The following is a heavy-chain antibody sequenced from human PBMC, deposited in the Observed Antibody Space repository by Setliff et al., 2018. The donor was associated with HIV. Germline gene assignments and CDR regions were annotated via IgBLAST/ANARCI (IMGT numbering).Heavy chain of an antibody. Sequence: SETLSLTCTVSGGSISTGGYYWSWIRQQPGKGLEWIGYSDYNGRTYCNPSLKSRVTISVDTSKNQFSLKLSSVTAADTAVYYCARRDRSGFYYWYFDLWGRGTLVTVSS. CDR1: GGSISTGGYY. V-gene: IGHV4-31*03. J-gene: IGHJ2*01. CDR2: SDYNGRT. D-gene: IGHD3-22*01. CDR3: ARRDRSGFYYWYFDL.